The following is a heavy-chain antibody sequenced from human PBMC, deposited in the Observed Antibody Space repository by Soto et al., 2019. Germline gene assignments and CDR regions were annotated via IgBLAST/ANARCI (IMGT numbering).Heavy chain of an antibody. CDR1: GASITTSPYN. V-gene: IGHV4-39*01. CDR3: ASRDPGTSVDY. D-gene: IGHD1-7*01. J-gene: IGHJ4*02. Sequence: LSLTCSVSGASITTSPYNWAWIRQPPKKGLQWIGTISYGATPYSTASLESRVTMSVDTSKNQFSLKVTSLTAADTAVYYCASRDPGTSVDYWGQGTLVTVSS. CDR2: ISYGATP.